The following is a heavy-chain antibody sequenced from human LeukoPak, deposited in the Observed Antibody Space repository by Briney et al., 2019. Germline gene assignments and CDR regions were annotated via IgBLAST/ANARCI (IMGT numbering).Heavy chain of an antibody. J-gene: IGHJ3*01. CDR1: GFTFSNYA. Sequence: PGGSLRLSCTASGFTFSNYAMSWVRQAPGKGLEWVSALDGSGFFTVYGDSVKGRFTISRDNSKNTVYLQMRSLRAEDTALYYCAKLIGYCTGGSCYHDNFDVWGQGIMVTISS. CDR2: LDGSGFFT. D-gene: IGHD2-15*01. CDR3: AKLIGYCTGGSCYHDNFDV. V-gene: IGHV3-23*01.